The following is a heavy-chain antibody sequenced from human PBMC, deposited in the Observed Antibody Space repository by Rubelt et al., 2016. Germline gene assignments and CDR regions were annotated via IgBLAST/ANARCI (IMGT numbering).Heavy chain of an antibody. Sequence: QVQLVQSGAEVKKPGASVKVSCKASGYTFTSYGISWVRQAPGQGLEWMGWISAYNDNTNYAQKLTGRVTITTDTTTRTAYLELRSLRSDDTAVYYWARDEPYSSSWYDYWGQGTRVTVSS. CDR3: ARDEPYSSSWYDY. D-gene: IGHD6-13*01. CDR1: GYTFTSYG. V-gene: IGHV1-18*01. CDR2: ISAYNDNT. J-gene: IGHJ4*02.